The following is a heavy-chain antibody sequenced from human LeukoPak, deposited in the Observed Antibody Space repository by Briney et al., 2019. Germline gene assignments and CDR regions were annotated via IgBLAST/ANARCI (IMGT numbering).Heavy chain of an antibody. CDR3: AMRGDILVIPATYMFDY. Sequence: GGSLRLSCAASGFTFSSYTMDWVRQAPGKGLEWLSYVSSSGSSTYYADSVKGRFTISRDNAKNSVYLQMNSLRVEDTAVYYCAMRGDILVIPATYMFDYWGQGTLVTVSS. D-gene: IGHD2-2*01. J-gene: IGHJ4*02. CDR1: GFTFSSYT. V-gene: IGHV3-48*01. CDR2: VSSSGSST.